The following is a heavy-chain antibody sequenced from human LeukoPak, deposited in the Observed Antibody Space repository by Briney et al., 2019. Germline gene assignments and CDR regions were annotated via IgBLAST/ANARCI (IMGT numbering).Heavy chain of an antibody. Sequence: GGSLRLSCAASGFTFSSYGMHWVRQAPGKGLEWVAFIRYDGSNKYYADSVKGRFTISRDNSKNTLYLQMNSLRAEDTAVYYCARVGYSDFWSGYYWDYWGQGTLATVSS. CDR3: ARVGYSDFWSGYYWDY. V-gene: IGHV3-30*02. CDR2: IRYDGSNK. J-gene: IGHJ4*02. D-gene: IGHD3-3*01. CDR1: GFTFSSYG.